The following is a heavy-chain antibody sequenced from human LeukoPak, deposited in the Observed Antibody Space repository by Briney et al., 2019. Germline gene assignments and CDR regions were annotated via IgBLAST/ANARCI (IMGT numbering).Heavy chain of an antibody. J-gene: IGHJ4*02. CDR2: IYYSGST. D-gene: IGHD2-15*01. CDR1: VGSISSSSYY. Sequence: SETLSLTCTVSVGSISSSSYYWGWIRQPPGKGLEYIGNIYYSGSTNYNPSLKSRVTISVDTSKNHFSLNLSSVTAADTAVYYCARHESIVVVVAARGFDYWGQGILVTVSS. V-gene: IGHV4-39*01. CDR3: ARHESIVVVVAARGFDY.